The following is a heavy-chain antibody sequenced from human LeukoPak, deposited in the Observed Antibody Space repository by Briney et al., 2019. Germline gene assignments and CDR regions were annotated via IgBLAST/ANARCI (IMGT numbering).Heavy chain of an antibody. V-gene: IGHV1-18*01. CDR2: ISAYNGNT. CDR1: GYTFTSYG. J-gene: IGHJ4*02. Sequence: ASVNVSCKASGYTFTSYGISWVRQAPGQGLEWMGWISAYNGNTNYAQKLQGRVTMTTDTSTSTAHMELRSLRSEDTAVYYCARSGSNWSCDSWGQGTLVTVSS. CDR3: ARSGSNWSCDS. D-gene: IGHD6-13*01.